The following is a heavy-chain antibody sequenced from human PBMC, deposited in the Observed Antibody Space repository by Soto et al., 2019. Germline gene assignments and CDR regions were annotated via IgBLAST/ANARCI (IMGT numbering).Heavy chain of an antibody. CDR1: VGTFSSYA. Sequence: QVQLVQSGAEVKKPWSSVKVSCKASVGTFSSYAIILVRQSPGQGLEWMGGIIPIFVTANYAQKFQGRVTITADESTRTAYMELSSLSSEDTAVYYCARDRESSSSWYGRFDPWGQGTLVTVSS. V-gene: IGHV1-69*01. CDR3: ARDRESSSSWYGRFDP. CDR2: IIPIFVTA. J-gene: IGHJ5*02. D-gene: IGHD6-13*01.